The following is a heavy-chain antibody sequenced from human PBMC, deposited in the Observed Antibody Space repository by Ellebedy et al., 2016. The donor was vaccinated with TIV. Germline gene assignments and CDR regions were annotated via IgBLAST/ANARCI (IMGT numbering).Heavy chain of an antibody. CDR2: INPNSGGT. J-gene: IGHJ4*02. V-gene: IGHV1-2*02. D-gene: IGHD6-19*01. CDR3: ARGGRVPQWLAALIDY. CDR1: GYTFTSYA. Sequence: ASVKVSXXASGYTFTSYAMHWVRQAPGQGLEWMGWINPNSGGTNYAQKFQGRVTMTRDTSISTAYMELSRLRSDDTAVYYCARGGRVPQWLAALIDYWGQGTLVTVSS.